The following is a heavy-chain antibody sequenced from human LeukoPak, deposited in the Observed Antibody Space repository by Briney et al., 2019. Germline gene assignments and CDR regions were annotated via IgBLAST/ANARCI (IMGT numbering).Heavy chain of an antibody. CDR3: ARVGGPVAGTFDY. CDR1: GYTFTSYA. Sequence: ASVKVSCKASGYTFTSYAMHWVRQAPGQRLEWMGWINAGNGNTKYSQKFQGRVTITRDTSASTAHMELSSLRSEDTAVYYCARVGGPVAGTFDYWGQGTLVTGSS. CDR2: INAGNGNT. V-gene: IGHV1-3*01. D-gene: IGHD6-19*01. J-gene: IGHJ4*02.